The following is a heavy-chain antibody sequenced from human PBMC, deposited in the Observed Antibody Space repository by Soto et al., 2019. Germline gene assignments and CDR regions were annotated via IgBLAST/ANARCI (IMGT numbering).Heavy chain of an antibody. CDR3: ARHSVSPDY. CDR2: INHSGST. V-gene: IGHV4-34*01. CDR1: GGSFSGYY. D-gene: IGHD1-20*01. J-gene: IGHJ4*02. Sequence: SETLSLTRAVYGGSFSGYYWSWIRQPPGKGLEWIGEINHSGSTNYNPSLKSRVTISVDTSKNQFYLKLSSVTAAGTAVYYCARHSVSPDYWGQGPLVTVSS.